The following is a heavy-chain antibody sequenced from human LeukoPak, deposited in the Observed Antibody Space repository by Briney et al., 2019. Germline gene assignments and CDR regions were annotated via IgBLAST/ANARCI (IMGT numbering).Heavy chain of an antibody. Sequence: HPGGSLRLSCAASGFTFSSYGMSWVRQAPGKGLEWVSGISGSGGTTYYADSAKGRFTISRDNSKNTLYLQMNSLRAEDTAVYYCATSGSYNYWGQGTLVTVPS. CDR2: ISGSGGTT. J-gene: IGHJ4*02. V-gene: IGHV3-23*01. D-gene: IGHD1-26*01. CDR1: GFTFSSYG. CDR3: ATSGSYNY.